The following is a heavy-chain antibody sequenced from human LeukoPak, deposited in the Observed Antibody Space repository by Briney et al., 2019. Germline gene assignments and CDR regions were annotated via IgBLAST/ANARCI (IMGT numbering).Heavy chain of an antibody. D-gene: IGHD1-14*01. CDR3: ARRDGDDRRSFDY. CDR2: TRDKANSYTT. V-gene: IGHV3-72*01. CDR1: GFTFSDHY. Sequence: GGSLRLSCAASGFTFSDHYMDWVRQAPGKGLEWVGRTRDKANSYTTEYAASVKGRFTISRDASKTSLYLQMNSLKTEDTAVYYCARRDGDDRRSFDYWGQGTLVTVSS. J-gene: IGHJ4*02.